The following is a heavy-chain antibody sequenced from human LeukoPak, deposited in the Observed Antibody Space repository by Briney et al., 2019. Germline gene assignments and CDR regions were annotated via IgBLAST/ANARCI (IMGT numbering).Heavy chain of an antibody. CDR3: AKNAGSHDFWSGTNWFDP. Sequence: GGSLKLSCAASGFTFSTYAMSWVRQAPGKGLEWVSAISVSAGSTYYADSVKGRFTISRDNSKNTLYLQMNSLRAEDTAVYYCAKNAGSHDFWSGTNWFDPWGQGTLVTVSS. J-gene: IGHJ5*02. CDR1: GFTFSTYA. V-gene: IGHV3-23*01. CDR2: ISVSAGST. D-gene: IGHD3-3*01.